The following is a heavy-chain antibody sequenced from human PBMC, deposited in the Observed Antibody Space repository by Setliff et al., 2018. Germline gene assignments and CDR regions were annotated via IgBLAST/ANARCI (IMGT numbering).Heavy chain of an antibody. Sequence: PSETLSLTCTVSGGSISSSRYYWGWIRQPPGKGLEWIGSINYSGSTYYNPSLKSRVTISVDTSKNQFSLKLSSVTAADTAVYYCASWGTVTLFDYWGQGTLVTVSS. CDR1: GGSISSSRYY. J-gene: IGHJ4*02. D-gene: IGHD4-4*01. V-gene: IGHV4-39*01. CDR2: INYSGST. CDR3: ASWGTVTLFDY.